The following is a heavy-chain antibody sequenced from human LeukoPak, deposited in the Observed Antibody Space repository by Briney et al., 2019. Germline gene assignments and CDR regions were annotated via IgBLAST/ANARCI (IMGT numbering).Heavy chain of an antibody. CDR2: IGRSSIDK. CDR3: VRGDSREL. CDR1: GFTFNTFT. Sequence: GGSLRLSCAASGFTFNTFTMNWVRQAPGKGLEWVSSIGRSSIDKYYEDSVRGRFTISRDNAKNSLYVQMSSLRAEDTAVYYCVRGDSRELWGQGTLVTVSS. V-gene: IGHV3-21*01. J-gene: IGHJ4*02. D-gene: IGHD3-22*01.